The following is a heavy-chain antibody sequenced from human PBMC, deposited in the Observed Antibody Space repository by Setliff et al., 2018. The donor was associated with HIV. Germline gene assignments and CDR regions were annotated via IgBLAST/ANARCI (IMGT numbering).Heavy chain of an antibody. CDR3: AREIQFSATTYYYYYMDD. Sequence: PSETLSLTCTVSGGSISSYYWSWFRQPAGKGLEWIGRIYARGRTNYNPSLKSRVTLSVDTSKNQFSLKVTSVTAADTAVYYCAREIQFSATTYYYYYMDDWGRGTTVTVSS. D-gene: IGHD5-18*01. V-gene: IGHV4-4*07. CDR2: IYARGRT. CDR1: GGSISSYY. J-gene: IGHJ6*03.